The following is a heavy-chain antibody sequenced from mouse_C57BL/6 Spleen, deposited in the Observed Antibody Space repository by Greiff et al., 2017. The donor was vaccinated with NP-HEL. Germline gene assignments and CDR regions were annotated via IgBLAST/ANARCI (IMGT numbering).Heavy chain of an antibody. CDR3: ARTRSKLYAMDY. D-gene: IGHD1-1*01. V-gene: IGHV1-66*01. J-gene: IGHJ4*01. CDR1: GYSFTSYY. CDR2: IYPGSGNT. Sequence: QVHVKQSGPELVKPGASVKISCKASGYSFTSYYIHWVKQRPGQGLEWIGWIYPGSGNTKYNEKFKGKATLTADTSSSTAYMQLSSLTSEDSAVYYCARTRSKLYAMDYWGQGTSVTVSS.